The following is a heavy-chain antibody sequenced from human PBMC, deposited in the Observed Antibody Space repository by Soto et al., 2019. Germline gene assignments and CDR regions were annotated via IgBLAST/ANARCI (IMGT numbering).Heavy chain of an antibody. V-gene: IGHV1-18*04. CDR3: ARERGGAADRPLHDYYGMDV. CDR2: ISAYNGNT. CDR1: GYTFTIYG. Sequence: GSSVKVGCKDSGYTFTIYGISWARQAPGQGLEWMGWISAYNGNTNYAQKLQGRVTMTTDTSTSTAYMELRSLRSDDTAVYYCARERGGAADRPLHDYYGMDVWGQGTTVTVSS. D-gene: IGHD6-13*01. J-gene: IGHJ6*02.